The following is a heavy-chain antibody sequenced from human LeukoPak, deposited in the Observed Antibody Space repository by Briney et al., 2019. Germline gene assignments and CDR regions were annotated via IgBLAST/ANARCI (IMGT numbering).Heavy chain of an antibody. Sequence: GGSLRLSCAASGFTFSSYSMNRVRQAPGKGLEWVSSISSSSSYIYYADSVKGRFTISRDNAKNSLYLQMNSLRAEDTAVYYCAREYYDFWSGYYIETYYFDYWGQGTLVTVSS. J-gene: IGHJ4*02. CDR2: ISSSSSYI. CDR3: AREYYDFWSGYYIETYYFDY. V-gene: IGHV3-21*01. D-gene: IGHD3-3*01. CDR1: GFTFSSYS.